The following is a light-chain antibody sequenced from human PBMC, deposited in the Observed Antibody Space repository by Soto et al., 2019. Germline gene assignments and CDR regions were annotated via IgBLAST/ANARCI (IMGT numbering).Light chain of an antibody. CDR3: LQYINWPYT. Sequence: EIVMTQSPATLPVSPGERATLSCRASQGISSKSAWYQQKPGQAPRLLIYDAFIRATGIPARFSGSGSGTEFTLTISSLQSEDFALYYCLQYINWPYTFGQGTKLEIK. CDR1: QGISSK. V-gene: IGKV3-15*01. CDR2: DAF. J-gene: IGKJ2*01.